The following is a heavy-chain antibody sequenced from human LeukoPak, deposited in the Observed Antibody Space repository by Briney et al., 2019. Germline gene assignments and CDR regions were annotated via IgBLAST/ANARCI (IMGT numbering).Heavy chain of an antibody. V-gene: IGHV3-74*01. J-gene: IGHJ6*03. CDR3: AKGGNYNSYYYYMDV. D-gene: IGHD5-24*01. CDR2: IKSDGGRT. CDR1: GFTLSSYW. Sequence: GGSLRLSCAVSGFTLSSYWMHWVRQTPGKGLVWVSRIKSDGGRTNYAHSAKGRFPVSRDNAKNTLYLQMNSLRVEDPAIYYCAKGGNYNSYYYYMDVWAKGPRVTVSS.